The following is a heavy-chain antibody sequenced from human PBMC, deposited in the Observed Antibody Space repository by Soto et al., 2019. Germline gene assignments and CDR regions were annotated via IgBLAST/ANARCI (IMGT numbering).Heavy chain of an antibody. CDR3: AGPTYDYVWGSYRSGAFDI. CDR2: IYHSGST. D-gene: IGHD3-16*02. CDR1: GGSISSSNW. V-gene: IGHV4-4*02. Sequence: PSETLSLTCAVSGGSISSSNWWSWVRQPPGKGLEWIGEIYHSGSTNYNPSLKSRATISVDKSKNQFSLKLTSVTAADTGVYYCAGPTYDYVWGSYRSGAFDIWGQGTMVTVSS. J-gene: IGHJ3*02.